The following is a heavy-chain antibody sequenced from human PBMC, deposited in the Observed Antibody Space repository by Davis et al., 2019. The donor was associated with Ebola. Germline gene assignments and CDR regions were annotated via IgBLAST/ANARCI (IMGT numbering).Heavy chain of an antibody. CDR1: GFTFSSYA. J-gene: IGHJ6*02. Sequence: GGSLRLSCAASGFTFSSYAMSWVRQAPGKGLEWVSAISGSGGSTYYADSVKGRFTISRDNSKNTLYLQMNSLRAEDTAVYYCAKLADGDSHREIYYYGMDVWGQGTTVTVSS. V-gene: IGHV3-23*01. CDR3: AKLADGDSHREIYYYGMDV. CDR2: ISGSGGST. D-gene: IGHD4-17*01.